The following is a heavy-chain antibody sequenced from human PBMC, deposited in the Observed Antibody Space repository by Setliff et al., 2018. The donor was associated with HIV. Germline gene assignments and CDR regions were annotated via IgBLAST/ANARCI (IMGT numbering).Heavy chain of an antibody. CDR1: GYSISSGYY. J-gene: IGHJ5*02. D-gene: IGHD3-10*01. V-gene: IGHV4-38-2*01. CDR2: IDDSGSI. Sequence: SETLSLTCAVSGYSISSGYYWAWIRQSPEKGLEWIGEIDDSGSIIYNPSLQSRVTMSVDTSKNQFSLKVRSLTAADTGLYYCARVKSIKTTLVRLWPRFDLWGQGTQVTVSS. CDR3: ARVKSIKTTLVRLWPRFDL.